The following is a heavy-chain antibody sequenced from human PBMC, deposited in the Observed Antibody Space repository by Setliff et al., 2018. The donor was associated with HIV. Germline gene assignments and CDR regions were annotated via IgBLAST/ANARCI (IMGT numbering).Heavy chain of an antibody. CDR3: VPELLWFGELSHWFDP. Sequence: SETLSLTCTVSGGSISSSSYYWGWIRRPPGKGLEWIGSIYYSGSTYYNPSLKSRVTISVDTSKNQFSLKLSSVTAADTAVYYCVPELLWFGELSHWFDPWGQGTLVTVSS. CDR1: GGSISSSSYY. V-gene: IGHV4-39*01. D-gene: IGHD3-10*01. J-gene: IGHJ5*02. CDR2: IYYSGST.